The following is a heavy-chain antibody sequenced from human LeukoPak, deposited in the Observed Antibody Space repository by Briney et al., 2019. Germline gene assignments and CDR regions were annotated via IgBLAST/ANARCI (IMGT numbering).Heavy chain of an antibody. CDR3: ARQGTYSSAIGMGY. V-gene: IGHV1-46*02. D-gene: IGHD6-19*01. J-gene: IGHJ4*02. CDR1: GYTFNNHY. CDR2: INPSGGST. Sequence: ASVKVSCKASGYTFNNHYMYWVRQAPGQGLEWMGVINPSGGSTSYAQKFQGRVTMTRDTSTRTVYMEVNSLRSEDTAVYYCARQGTYSSAIGMGYWGQGTLVTVSS.